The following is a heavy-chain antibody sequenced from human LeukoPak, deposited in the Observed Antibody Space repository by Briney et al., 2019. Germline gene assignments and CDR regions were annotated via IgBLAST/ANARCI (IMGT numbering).Heavy chain of an antibody. CDR2: TSYRSKWYN. CDR1: GDSVSANSVA. V-gene: IGHV6-1*01. D-gene: IGHD4/OR15-4a*01. J-gene: IGHJ3*02. CDR3: ASSDNYGGDAFDI. Sequence: SQTLSLTCAISGDSVSANSVAWNWIRQSPSRGLEWLGRTSYRSKWYNDYAVSVKGRVTINPDTSKNQFSLQLNSVIPEDTAVYYCASSDNYGGDAFDIWGQGTMVIVSS.